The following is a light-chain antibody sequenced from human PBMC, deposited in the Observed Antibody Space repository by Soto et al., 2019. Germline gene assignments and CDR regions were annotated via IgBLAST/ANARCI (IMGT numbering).Light chain of an antibody. V-gene: IGKV1-5*03. CDR3: QQYDGYSGRT. J-gene: IGKJ1*01. CDR1: QSISSW. Sequence: DIQMTQSPSTLSASVGDRVTITCRASQSISSWLAWYQQKPGKAPKLLIYQASTLDSGVPSRFSGTGSGTEFTLTISGLQRDDFATYYCQQYDGYSGRTFGQGTKVEIK. CDR2: QAS.